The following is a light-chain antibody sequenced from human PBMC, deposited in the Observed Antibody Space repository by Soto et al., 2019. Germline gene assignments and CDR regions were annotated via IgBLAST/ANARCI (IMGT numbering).Light chain of an antibody. J-gene: IGKJ5*01. CDR2: GAS. CDR1: QSISSW. Sequence: DIQLTHSPPTLPASDGDRASIPCRASQSISSWLAWYQQKPGKAPNLLIDGASSLESGVPSRFSGSGSGTDFTLTISSLQPEDFAIYYCQQCSNYPHVFGQGTRLEIK. V-gene: IGKV1-5*03. CDR3: QQCSNYPHV.